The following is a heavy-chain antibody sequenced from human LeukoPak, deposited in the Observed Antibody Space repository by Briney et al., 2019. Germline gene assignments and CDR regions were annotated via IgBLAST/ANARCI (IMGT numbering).Heavy chain of an antibody. Sequence: ASVKVSCKASGYTFTSYAMHWVRQAPGQRLEWMGWINAGYGNTKYSQKFQGRVTITRDTSASTAYMELSSLSPEDTAVYYCARGSGLGGMDVWAKGPRSPSP. J-gene: IGHJ6*02. CDR2: INAGYGNT. D-gene: IGHD5-12*01. V-gene: IGHV1-3*01. CDR1: GYTFTSYA. CDR3: ARGSGLGGMDV.